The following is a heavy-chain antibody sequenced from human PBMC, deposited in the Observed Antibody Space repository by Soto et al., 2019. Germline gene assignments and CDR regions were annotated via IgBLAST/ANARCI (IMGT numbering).Heavy chain of an antibody. J-gene: IGHJ4*02. CDR1: GFTFSSYA. CDR2: ISGSGGST. V-gene: IGHV3-23*01. CDR3: AKCGSSSPHNDY. Sequence: GGSLRLSCAASGFTFSSYAMSWVRQAPGKGLEWVSAISGSGGSTYYADPVKGRFTISRDNSKNTLYLQMNSLRAEDTAVYYCAKCGSSSPHNDYWGQGTLVTVSS. D-gene: IGHD6-6*01.